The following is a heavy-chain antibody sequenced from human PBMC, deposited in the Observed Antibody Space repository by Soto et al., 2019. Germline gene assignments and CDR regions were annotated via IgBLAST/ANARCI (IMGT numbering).Heavy chain of an antibody. J-gene: IGHJ1*01. CDR2: ISGSGGST. CDR3: AKGWYSSGWYLQH. V-gene: IGHV3-23*01. Sequence: GGSLRLSCAASGFTFSIYAMSWVRHAPGKGLEWVSAISGSGGSTYYADSVKGRFTISRDNSKNTLYLQMNSLRAEDTAVYYCAKGWYSSGWYLQHWGQGTLVTVSS. CDR1: GFTFSIYA. D-gene: IGHD6-19*01.